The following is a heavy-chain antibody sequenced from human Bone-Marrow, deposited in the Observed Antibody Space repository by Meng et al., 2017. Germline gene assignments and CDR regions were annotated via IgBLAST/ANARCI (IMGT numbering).Heavy chain of an antibody. Sequence: GESLKISCAASGFTFSSYVMHWVRQAPGKGLEWVAIISYDGSNKYYADSVKGRFTVSRDNSKHTLYLQMNSLRAEDMAVYYCAKTYWELYYYYYGMDFWGQGTRVTCAS. V-gene: IGHV3-30*04. CDR3: AKTYWELYYYYYGMDF. D-gene: IGHD1-7*01. J-gene: IGHJ6*01. CDR1: GFTFSSYV. CDR2: ISYDGSNK.